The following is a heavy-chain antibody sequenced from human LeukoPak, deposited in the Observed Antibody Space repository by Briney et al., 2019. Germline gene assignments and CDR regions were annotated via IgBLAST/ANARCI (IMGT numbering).Heavy chain of an antibody. Sequence: GESLKISCKGSGYSFATYWIGWARQMPGKGLEWMGINYPGDSDTRYSPSFQGQVTISADKSIGTAYLQWSSLKASDTAMYYCARHVGGSSRLSADYWGQGTVVTVSS. CDR3: ARHVGGSSRLSADY. CDR1: GYSFATYW. J-gene: IGHJ4*02. V-gene: IGHV5-51*01. D-gene: IGHD6-13*01. CDR2: NYPGDSDT.